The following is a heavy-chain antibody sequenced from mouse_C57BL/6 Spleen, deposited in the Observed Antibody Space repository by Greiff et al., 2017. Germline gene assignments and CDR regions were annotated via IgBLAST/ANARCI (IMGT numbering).Heavy chain of an antibody. Sequence: QVQLQQSGAELVRPGASVTLSCKASGYTFTDYEMHWVKQTPVHGLEWIGAIDPETGGTAYNQKFKGKAILTADKSSSTAYMELRSLTSEDSAVYYCTRRGLIYYDYDGDYWGQGTTLTVSS. V-gene: IGHV1-15*01. CDR2: IDPETGGT. J-gene: IGHJ2*01. CDR1: GYTFTDYE. D-gene: IGHD2-4*01. CDR3: TRRGLIYYDYDGDY.